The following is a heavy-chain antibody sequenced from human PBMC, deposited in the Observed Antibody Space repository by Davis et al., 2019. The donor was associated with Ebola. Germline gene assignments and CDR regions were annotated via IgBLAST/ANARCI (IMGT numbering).Heavy chain of an antibody. Sequence: MPSETLSLTCTVSGASISSHYWSWIRQPPGKGLEWIGNIQYSGSTNYNPSLKSRVTTSVDTSKNQVSLKLSSVTAADTAVYYCARERTGYSYGTYYYYGMDVWGKGTTVTVSS. CDR2: IQYSGST. J-gene: IGHJ6*04. V-gene: IGHV4-59*11. CDR1: GASISSHY. CDR3: ARERTGYSYGTYYYYGMDV. D-gene: IGHD5-18*01.